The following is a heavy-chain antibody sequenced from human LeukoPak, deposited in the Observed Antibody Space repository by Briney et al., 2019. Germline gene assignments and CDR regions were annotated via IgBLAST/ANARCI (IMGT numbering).Heavy chain of an antibody. Sequence: ASVKVSCKASGYTFSRYYINGLGQATSQGLDGMGWMNPNSCNTDYPQKFQGTVTMTSNTSVSTAYLELSSLRSEDTAVYYCARKIPGRRWLPSDSWGEGNLVTVSS. CDR1: GYTFSRYY. D-gene: IGHD5-24*01. J-gene: IGHJ4*02. CDR3: ARKIPGRRWLPSDS. V-gene: IGHV1-8*01. CDR2: MNPNSCNT.